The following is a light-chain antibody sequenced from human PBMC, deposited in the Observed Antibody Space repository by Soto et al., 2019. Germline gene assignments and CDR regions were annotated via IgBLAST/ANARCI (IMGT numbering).Light chain of an antibody. J-gene: IGKJ1*01. Sequence: DIQMTQSPSTLSASVGDRVTITCRASQSITSWLAWYQQKPGKAPKLLIYKASSLDSGVPSRFSGSGSGTEFTLTISSLQPDDFAAYYCQQYNSYSQTFGQGTIVEIK. CDR2: KAS. CDR1: QSITSW. V-gene: IGKV1-5*03. CDR3: QQYNSYSQT.